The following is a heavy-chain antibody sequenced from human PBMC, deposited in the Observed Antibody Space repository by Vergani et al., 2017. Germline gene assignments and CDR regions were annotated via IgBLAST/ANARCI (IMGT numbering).Heavy chain of an antibody. V-gene: IGHV4-61*01. D-gene: IGHD2-21*01. CDR1: GGSVSSGSYY. CDR2: IYYSGST. Sequence: QVQLQESGPGLVKPSETLSLTCTVSGGSVSSGSYYWSWIRQPPGKGLEWIGYIYYSGSTNYNPSLKSRVTISVDTSKNQSSLKLSSVTAADTAVYYCARGGGLFRYFDLWGRGTLVTVSS. CDR3: ARGGGLFRYFDL. J-gene: IGHJ2*01.